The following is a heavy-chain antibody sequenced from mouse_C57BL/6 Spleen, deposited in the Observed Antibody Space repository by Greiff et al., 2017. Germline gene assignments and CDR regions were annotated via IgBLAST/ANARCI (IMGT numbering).Heavy chain of an antibody. CDR1: GYTFTSYW. D-gene: IGHD2-4*01. CDR2: IYPGSGST. Sequence: VQLQQPGAELVKPGASVKMSCKASGYTFTSYWITWVKQRPGQGLEWIGDIYPGSGSTNYNEKFKSKATLTVDKSSSTAYMQLSSLTSEDSAVYDCAISGYDYLPYAIGYWGQGTSVTVSS. CDR3: AISGYDYLPYAIGY. J-gene: IGHJ4*01. V-gene: IGHV1-55*01.